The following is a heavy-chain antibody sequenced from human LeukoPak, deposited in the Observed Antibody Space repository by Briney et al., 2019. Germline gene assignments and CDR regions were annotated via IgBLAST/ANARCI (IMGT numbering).Heavy chain of an antibody. V-gene: IGHV1-2*02. J-gene: IGHJ4*02. CDR1: GYTFTNYY. Sequence: ASVKVSCKASGYTFTNYYIHWVRQAPGQGLEWMGWINPNSGGTNYAQKFQGRVTMTRDTSISTAYMELSRLRSDDTAVYYCARDGSYGDYVLYYFDYWGQGTLVTVSS. D-gene: IGHD4-17*01. CDR3: ARDGSYGDYVLYYFDY. CDR2: INPNSGGT.